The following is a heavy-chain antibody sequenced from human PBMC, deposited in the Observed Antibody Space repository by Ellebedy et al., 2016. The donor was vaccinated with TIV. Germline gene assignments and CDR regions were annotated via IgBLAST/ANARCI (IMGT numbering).Heavy chain of an antibody. V-gene: IGHV2-5*01. CDR1: GFSLTSGVG. D-gene: IGHD3-16*01. Sequence: SGPTLVKPTQTLTLTCTFSGFSLTSGVGVNWIRQPPGKALEWLAVIYWNNDKYYSPSLKSRLTITKDTSKNQVVLTMTDMDPVDTATYYCAHRLLRGELWRYYFDYWGQGTLVTVSA. CDR3: AHRLLRGELWRYYFDY. CDR2: IYWNNDK. J-gene: IGHJ4*02.